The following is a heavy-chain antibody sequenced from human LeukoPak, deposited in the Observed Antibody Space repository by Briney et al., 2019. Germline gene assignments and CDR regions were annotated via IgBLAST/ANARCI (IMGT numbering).Heavy chain of an antibody. D-gene: IGHD3-22*01. CDR1: GFTFSSYA. Sequence: GGSLRLSCAASGFTFSSYAMSWVRQAPGKGLEWVANIREYGSEKYYVDSVKGRFTISRDNAKNSLYLQMNSLRAEDTAVYYCASAPADGSGYYNFNYWGQGTLVTVSS. CDR2: IREYGSEK. V-gene: IGHV3-7*01. CDR3: ASAPADGSGYYNFNY. J-gene: IGHJ4*02.